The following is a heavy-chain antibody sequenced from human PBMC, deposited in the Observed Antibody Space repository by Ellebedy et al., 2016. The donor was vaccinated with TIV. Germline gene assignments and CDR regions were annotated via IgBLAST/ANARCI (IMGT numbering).Heavy chain of an antibody. V-gene: IGHV4-59*01. J-gene: IGHJ4*02. CDR3: ARDEDGTKVY. CDR1: GGSISSYY. Sequence: GSLRLXXTVSGGSISSYYWSWIRQPPGKGLEWIGYIYYSGSTNYNPSLKSRVTISVDTSKNQFSLKLSSVTAADTAVYYCARDEDGTKVYWGQGTLVTVSS. CDR2: IYYSGST.